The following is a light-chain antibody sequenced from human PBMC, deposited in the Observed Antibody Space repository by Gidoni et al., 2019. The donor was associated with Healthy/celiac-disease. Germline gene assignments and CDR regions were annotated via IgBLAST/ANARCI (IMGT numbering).Light chain of an antibody. CDR3: QQYGSSPLT. CDR1: QSVSSSY. J-gene: IGKJ4*01. V-gene: IGKV3-20*01. CDR2: GAS. Sequence: EIVLTQYPGTLSLSPGERATLSCRASQSVSSSYLAWYQQKPGQAPRLLIYGASSRAPCIPDRFSGSGSGTDFTLTISRLEPEDFAVYYCQQYGSSPLTFGGGTKVEIK.